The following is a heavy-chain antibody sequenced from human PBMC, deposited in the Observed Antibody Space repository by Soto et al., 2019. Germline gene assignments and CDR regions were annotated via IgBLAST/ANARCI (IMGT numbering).Heavy chain of an antibody. CDR1: GFTFSSSA. CDR2: ISASGGRT. Sequence: EVQLLESGGGLVQPGGSLRLSCAASGFTFSSSAMSWVRQAPGKGLEWVSAISASGGRTYYADSVKGRFTISRDNSKNPLSLQMNSLRAEDTAIYYCAKDSGSYFTADYWGQGTLVTVSS. V-gene: IGHV3-23*01. D-gene: IGHD1-26*01. J-gene: IGHJ4*02. CDR3: AKDSGSYFTADY.